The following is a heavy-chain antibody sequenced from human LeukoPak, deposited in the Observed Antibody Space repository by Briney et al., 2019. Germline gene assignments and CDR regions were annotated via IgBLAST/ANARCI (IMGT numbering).Heavy chain of an antibody. CDR2: ISGSGGST. J-gene: IGHJ4*02. CDR3: VADRGNWSGGDF. V-gene: IGHV3-23*01. CDR1: GFTFSSYA. Sequence: PGGSLRLSCAASGFTFSSYAMSWVRQAPGKGLEWVSAISGSGGSTYYADSVKGRFTISRDNSKNTLYLQMNSLRPEDSAVYYCVADRGNWSGGDFWGRGTLVIVSS. D-gene: IGHD3-10*01.